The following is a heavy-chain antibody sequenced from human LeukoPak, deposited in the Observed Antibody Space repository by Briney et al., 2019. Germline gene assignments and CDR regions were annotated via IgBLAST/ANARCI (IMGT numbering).Heavy chain of an antibody. CDR2: IRNKRNNYAT. J-gene: IGHJ4*02. Sequence: GGSLRLSCAASGSAFSDYYMDWVRQAPGKGLEWVGRIRNKRNNYATEYAASVKGRFTISRDDSKNSLYLQMNGLKTEDTAVYYCVSENYPSDYWGQGTLVIVSS. V-gene: IGHV3-72*01. CDR3: VSENYPSDY. CDR1: GSAFSDYY. D-gene: IGHD1-7*01.